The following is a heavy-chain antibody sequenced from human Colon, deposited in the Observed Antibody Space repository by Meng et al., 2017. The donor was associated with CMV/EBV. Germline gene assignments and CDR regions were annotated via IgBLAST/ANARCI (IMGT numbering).Heavy chain of an antibody. CDR1: GGSFSGYY. Sequence: SEPLSLTCAVYGGSFSGYYWSWIRQPPGKGLEWIGEINHSGSTNYNPSLKSRVTISLDTSTNQFSLRLSSITAADTAVYYCARATRITTTGTRVFDYWGQGTLVTVSS. CDR3: ARATRITTTGTRVFDY. V-gene: IGHV4-34*01. J-gene: IGHJ4*02. CDR2: INHSGST. D-gene: IGHD1/OR15-1a*01.